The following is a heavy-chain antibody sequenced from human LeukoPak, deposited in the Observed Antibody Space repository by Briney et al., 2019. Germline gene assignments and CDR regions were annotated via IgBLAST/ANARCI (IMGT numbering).Heavy chain of an antibody. Sequence: PAESLTLSCAASGFSFTSPGIHWVRQAPGKGLEWVASIRYDGSDKYYADSMKGRSTISRDTSKNTLYLQMNSLRAEDTAIYYCAKSSHGGAWGQGTLVTVSS. D-gene: IGHD3-10*01. CDR2: IRYDGSDK. CDR1: GFSFTSPG. V-gene: IGHV3-30*02. CDR3: AKSSHGGA. J-gene: IGHJ5*02.